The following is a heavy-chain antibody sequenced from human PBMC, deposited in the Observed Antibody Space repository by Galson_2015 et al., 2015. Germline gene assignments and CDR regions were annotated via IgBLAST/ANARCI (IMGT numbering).Heavy chain of an antibody. CDR1: GGSISSSAYY. Sequence: SETLSLTCTISGGSISSSAYYWGWVRQPPGKNLEWIGSVNYSGSTHYSPSLKSRATISGDTSKNQFSLKLRSVTAADTAVYFCARHTSNFGSLRWWDPRGQGTLVPVSS. D-gene: IGHD2-15*01. J-gene: IGHJ5*02. CDR3: ARHTSNFGSLRWWDP. CDR2: VNYSGST. V-gene: IGHV4-39*01.